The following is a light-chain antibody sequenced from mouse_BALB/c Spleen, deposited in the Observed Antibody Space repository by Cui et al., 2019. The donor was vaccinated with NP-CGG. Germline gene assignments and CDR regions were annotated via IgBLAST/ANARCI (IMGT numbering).Light chain of an antibody. CDR1: TGAITTSNY. V-gene: IGLV1*01. J-gene: IGLJ1*01. Sequence: QAVATQESPPTTSPGETVTLTCRSSTGAITTSNYANWVQEKPDHLFTGLIGGTNNRPPGVPARFSGSLIGDKAALTITGAQTEDEAIYFCALWYSNHWVFGGGTKLTVL. CDR2: GTN. CDR3: ALWYSNHWV.